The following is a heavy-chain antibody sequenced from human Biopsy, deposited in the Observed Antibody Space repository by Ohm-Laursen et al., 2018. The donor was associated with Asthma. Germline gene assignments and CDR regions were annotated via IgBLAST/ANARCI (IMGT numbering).Heavy chain of an antibody. J-gene: IGHJ4*02. Sequence: ASVKVSCKISGYSLTDVSMYWVRQAPGQGLEWMGGHDHEEGGTVNARRFQGRVTMTEDTSTDTAYMELSSLSSDDTAVYYCASDFPKDYVRYNFQFWGQGTLVTASS. CDR3: ASDFPKDYVRYNFQF. CDR1: GYSLTDVS. D-gene: IGHD4-17*01. CDR2: HDHEEGGT. V-gene: IGHV1-24*01.